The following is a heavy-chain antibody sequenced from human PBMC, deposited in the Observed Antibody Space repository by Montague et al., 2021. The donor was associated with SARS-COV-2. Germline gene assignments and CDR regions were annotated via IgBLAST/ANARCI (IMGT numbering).Heavy chain of an antibody. CDR1: GFTFRSYA. V-gene: IGHV3-23*03. CDR2: MHSGVNGT. J-gene: IGHJ6*02. CDR3: ARGANGYYSYYGLDV. Sequence: SLRLSCAASGFTFRSYATYWVRQAPGKGLEWVAVMHSGVNGTDYADSVKGRLTISRDSSKNTLYLQMNSLRAEDTAVYYCARGANGYYSYYGLDVWGQGTTVTGSS. D-gene: IGHD3-10*01.